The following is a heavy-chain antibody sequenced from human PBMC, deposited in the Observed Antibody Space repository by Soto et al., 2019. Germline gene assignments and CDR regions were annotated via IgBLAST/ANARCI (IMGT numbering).Heavy chain of an antibody. V-gene: IGHV3-30*18. CDR2: ISYDGSNK. J-gene: IGHJ1*01. CDR3: ANDSLRSSSWYGYFQH. Sequence: QVQLVESGGGVVQPGRSLRLSCAASGFTFSSYGMHWVRQAPGKGLEWVAVISYDGSNKYYADSVKGRFTISRDNSKNXLYLQMNSLRAEDTAVYYCANDSLRSSSWYGYFQHWGQGTLVTVSS. D-gene: IGHD6-13*01. CDR1: GFTFSSYG.